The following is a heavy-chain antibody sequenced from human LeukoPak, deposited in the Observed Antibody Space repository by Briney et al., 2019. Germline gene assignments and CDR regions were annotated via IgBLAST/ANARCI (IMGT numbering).Heavy chain of an antibody. CDR2: IRGSGDST. Sequence: GGSLGLSCVASGFTFSSYAMNWVRQAPGKGLGWVSGIRGSGDSTYYADSVKGRFTISRDNSKSTVYLQMNSLRAEETAVYYCTMPYGDYVSWGQGTLVTVSS. CDR1: GFTFSSYA. D-gene: IGHD4-17*01. CDR3: TMPYGDYVS. J-gene: IGHJ5*02. V-gene: IGHV3-23*01.